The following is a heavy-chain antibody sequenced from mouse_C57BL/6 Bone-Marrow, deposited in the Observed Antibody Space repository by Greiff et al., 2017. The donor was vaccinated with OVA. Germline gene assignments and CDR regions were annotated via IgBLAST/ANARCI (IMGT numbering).Heavy chain of an antibody. D-gene: IGHD2-3*01. CDR3: ATDGYYVFDY. V-gene: IGHV1-76*01. CDR2: IYPGSGNT. Sequence: QVQLQQSGAELVRPGASVKLSCKASGYTFTDYYINWVKQRPGQGLEWIARIYPGSGNTYYNEKFKGKATLTAEKSSSTAYMQLSSLTSEDSAVYFCATDGYYVFDYWGQGTTLTVSS. J-gene: IGHJ2*01. CDR1: GYTFTDYY.